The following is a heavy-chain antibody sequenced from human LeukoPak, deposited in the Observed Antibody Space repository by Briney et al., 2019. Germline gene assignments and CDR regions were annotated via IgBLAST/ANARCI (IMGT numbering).Heavy chain of an antibody. D-gene: IGHD6-13*01. V-gene: IGHV1-18*01. J-gene: IGHJ4*02. CDR1: GYTFTSYG. Sequence: GASVKVPCKASGYTFTSYGISWVRQAPGQGLEWMGWISAYNGNTNYAQKLQGRVTMTTDTSTSTAYMELRSLRSDDTAVYYCARAPRIAAAWNIDYWGQGTLVTVSS. CDR2: ISAYNGNT. CDR3: ARAPRIAAAWNIDY.